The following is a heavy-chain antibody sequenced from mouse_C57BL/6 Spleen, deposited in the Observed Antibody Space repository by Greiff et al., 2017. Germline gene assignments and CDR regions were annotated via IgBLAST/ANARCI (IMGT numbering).Heavy chain of an antibody. J-gene: IGHJ4*01. CDR1: GYTFTSYW. CDR2: IHPSDSDT. D-gene: IGHD2-4*01. CDR3: AIKRDDYDGYYYAMDY. Sequence: QVQLQQPGAELVKPGASVKVSCKASGYTFTSYWMHWVKQRPGQGLEWIGRIHPSDSDTNYNQKFKGKATLTVDKSSSTAYMQLSSLTSEDSAVYYCAIKRDDYDGYYYAMDYWGQGTSVTVSS. V-gene: IGHV1-74*01.